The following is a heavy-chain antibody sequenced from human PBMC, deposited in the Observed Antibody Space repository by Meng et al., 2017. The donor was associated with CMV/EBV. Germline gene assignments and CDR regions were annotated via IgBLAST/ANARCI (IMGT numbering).Heavy chain of an antibody. J-gene: IGHJ4*02. CDR3: ARRGGADY. CDR2: IYSGGST. D-gene: IGHD3-10*01. CDR1: GFTVSSNY. V-gene: IGHV3-66*04. Sequence: EVQLLGPGGGLVQPGGPLRLPVAASGFTVSSNYMSWVRQAPGKGLEWVSVIYSGGSTYYADSVKGRFTISRDNSKNTLYLQMNSLRAEDTAVYYCARRGGADYWGQGTLVTVSS.